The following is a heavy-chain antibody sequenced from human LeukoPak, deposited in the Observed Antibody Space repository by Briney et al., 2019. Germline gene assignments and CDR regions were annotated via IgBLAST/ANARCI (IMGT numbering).Heavy chain of an antibody. CDR2: IKQDGSER. CDR3: AGDVDPDAFDI. V-gene: IGHV3-7*01. Sequence: GGSLRLSCAASGFTFSSYAMSWVRQAPGKGLEWVANIKQDGSERYYVDSVKGRFTISRDNAKNSLYLQMNSLRAEDTAVYYCAGDVDPDAFDIWGQGTMVTVSS. CDR1: GFTFSSYA. D-gene: IGHD3-9*01. J-gene: IGHJ3*02.